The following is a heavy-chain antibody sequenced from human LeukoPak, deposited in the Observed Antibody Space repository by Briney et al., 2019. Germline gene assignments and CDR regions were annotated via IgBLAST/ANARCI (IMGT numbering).Heavy chain of an antibody. CDR1: GFTFSSYW. J-gene: IGHJ1*01. V-gene: IGHV3-74*01. CDR3: ARLSSSWYVAAEYFQH. Sequence: GGSLRLSCAASGFTFSSYWMHWVRQAPGKGLVWVSRINTDGSSTSYADSVKGRFTISRDNAKNTLYLQMNSLRAEDTAVYYCARLSSSWYVAAEYFQHWGQGTLVTVSS. CDR2: INTDGSST. D-gene: IGHD6-13*01.